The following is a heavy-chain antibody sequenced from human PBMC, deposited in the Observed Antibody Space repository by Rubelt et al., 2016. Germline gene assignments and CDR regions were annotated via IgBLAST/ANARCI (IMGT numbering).Heavy chain of an antibody. J-gene: IGHJ4*02. CDR1: GGSISSGGHY. Sequence: QVQLQESGPGLVKPSQTLSLTCTVSGGSISSGGHYWSWIRQHPGKGLEWIGYIYYSGSTHYNPSLKSRVTISVDTSKNQFALKRSSVTAAETAVYYCAKYTRSSSGLPDWGQGTLVTVSS. D-gene: IGHD3-22*01. CDR2: IYYSGST. CDR3: AKYTRSSSGLPD. V-gene: IGHV4-31*03.